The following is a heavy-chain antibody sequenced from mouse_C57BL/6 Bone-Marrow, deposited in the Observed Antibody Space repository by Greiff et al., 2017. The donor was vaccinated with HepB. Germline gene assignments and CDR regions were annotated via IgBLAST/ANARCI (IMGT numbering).Heavy chain of an antibody. J-gene: IGHJ3*01. CDR3: AREGYGNYGDWFAY. CDR2: ISDGGSYT. CDR1: GFTFSSYA. Sequence: DVMLVESGGGLVKPGGSLKLSCAASGFTFSSYAMSWVRQTPEKRLEWVATISDGGSYTYYPDNVKGRFTISRDNAKNNLYLQMSHLKSEDTAMYYCAREGYGNYGDWFAYWGQGTLVTVSA. D-gene: IGHD2-1*01. V-gene: IGHV5-4*01.